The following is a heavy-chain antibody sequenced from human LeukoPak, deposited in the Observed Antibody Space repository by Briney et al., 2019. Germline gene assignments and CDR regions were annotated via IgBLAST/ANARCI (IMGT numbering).Heavy chain of an antibody. Sequence: ASVKVSCKASGHTFTSYGISWVRQAPGQGLEWMGWISAYNGNTNYAQKLQGRVTMTTDTSTSTAYMELRSLRSDDTAVYYCARVWYYDSPPSYWGQGTLVTVSS. J-gene: IGHJ4*02. CDR2: ISAYNGNT. V-gene: IGHV1-18*01. D-gene: IGHD3-22*01. CDR3: ARVWYYDSPPSY. CDR1: GHTFTSYG.